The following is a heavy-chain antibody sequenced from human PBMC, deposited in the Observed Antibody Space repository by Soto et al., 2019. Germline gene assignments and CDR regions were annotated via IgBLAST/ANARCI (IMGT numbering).Heavy chain of an antibody. V-gene: IGHV3-11*05. CDR2: ISSSSSYT. J-gene: IGHJ5*02. CDR1: GFTFSDYY. Sequence: GGSLRLSCAASGFTFSDYYMSWIRQAPGKGLEWVSYISSSSSYTNYADSVKGRFTISRDNAKNSLYLQMNSLRAEDTAVYYCARDGGYSGYDPGEWFDPWGQGTLVTVSS. CDR3: ARDGGYSGYDPGEWFDP. D-gene: IGHD5-12*01.